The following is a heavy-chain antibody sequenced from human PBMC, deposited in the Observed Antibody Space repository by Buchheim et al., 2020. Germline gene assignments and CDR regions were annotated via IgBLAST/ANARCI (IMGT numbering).Heavy chain of an antibody. V-gene: IGHV3-23*01. Sequence: EVLLLESGGDLVQPGGSLRLSCAVSGFTFSTYGMSWVRQAPGKRLEWLSGITASGSSTYYADSVMGRFTISRDTSKNTLYLQMNSLRVDDTAVYYCAKEEVPNDYWGLGTL. CDR3: AKEEVPNDY. J-gene: IGHJ4*02. CDR1: GFTFSTYG. CDR2: ITASGSST.